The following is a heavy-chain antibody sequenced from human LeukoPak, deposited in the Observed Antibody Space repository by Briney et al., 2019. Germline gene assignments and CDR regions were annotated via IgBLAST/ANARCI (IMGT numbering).Heavy chain of an antibody. Sequence: PGGSLRLSCAASGFTFSSYAMSWVRQAPGKGLEWVSAISGSGGSTYYADSEKGRFTISRDNSKNTLYLQMNSLKAEDTAVYYCAKDDRGIAVAGPPDYWGQGTLVTVSS. V-gene: IGHV3-23*01. CDR3: AKDDRGIAVAGPPDY. J-gene: IGHJ4*02. CDR2: ISGSGGST. D-gene: IGHD6-19*01. CDR1: GFTFSSYA.